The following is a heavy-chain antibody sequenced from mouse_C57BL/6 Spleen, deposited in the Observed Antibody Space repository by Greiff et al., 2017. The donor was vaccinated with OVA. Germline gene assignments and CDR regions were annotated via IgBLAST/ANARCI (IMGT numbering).Heavy chain of an antibody. V-gene: IGHV1-80*01. Sequence: QVQLQQSGAELVKPGASVKISCKASGYAFSSYWMNWVKQRPGKGLEWIGQIYPGDGDTNYNGKFKGKATLTADKSSSTAYMQLSSLTSEDSAVYFCARGYYGSYFDDWGQGTTLTVSS. CDR1: GYAFSSYW. J-gene: IGHJ2*01. CDR2: IYPGDGDT. CDR3: ARGYYGSYFDD. D-gene: IGHD1-1*01.